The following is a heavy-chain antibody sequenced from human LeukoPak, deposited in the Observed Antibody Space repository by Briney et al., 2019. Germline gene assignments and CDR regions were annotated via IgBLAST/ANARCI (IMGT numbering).Heavy chain of an antibody. Sequence: SETLSLTCTVSGGSISSSSYYWGWIRQPPGKGLEWIGSIYYSGSTYYNPSLKSRVTISVDTSKNQFSLKLSSVTAADTAVYYCARGPYCNGGNCYYPEYYLDYWGQGTLVIVSS. J-gene: IGHJ4*02. CDR3: ARGPYCNGGNCYYPEYYLDY. V-gene: IGHV4-39*07. CDR2: IYYSGST. CDR1: GGSISSSSYY. D-gene: IGHD2-15*01.